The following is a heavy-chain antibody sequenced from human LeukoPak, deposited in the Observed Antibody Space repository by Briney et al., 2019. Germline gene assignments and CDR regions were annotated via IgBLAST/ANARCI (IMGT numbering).Heavy chain of an antibody. CDR3: ARGADSSGYYSIFYFDY. V-gene: IGHV4-39*07. D-gene: IGHD3-22*01. CDR2: IYYSGST. CDR1: GGSISSSGYY. Sequence: SETLSLTCTVSGGSISSSGYYWGWIRQPPGKGLEWIGSIYYSGSTYYNPSLKSRVTISVDTSKNQFSLKLSSVTAADTAVYYCARGADSSGYYSIFYFDYWGQGTLVTVSS. J-gene: IGHJ4*02.